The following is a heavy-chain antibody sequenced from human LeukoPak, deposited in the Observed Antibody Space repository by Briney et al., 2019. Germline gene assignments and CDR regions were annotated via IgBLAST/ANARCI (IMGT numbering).Heavy chain of an antibody. V-gene: IGHV1-69*05. J-gene: IGHJ3*02. Sequence: SVKVSCKASGGTFSSYAISWVRQAPGQGLEWMGRIIPIFGTANYAQKFQGRVTITTDEATSTAYMELSSLRSEDTAVYYCARWNRSGYYDAFDIWGQGTMVTVSS. CDR1: GGTFSSYA. D-gene: IGHD3-22*01. CDR3: ARWNRSGYYDAFDI. CDR2: IIPIFGTA.